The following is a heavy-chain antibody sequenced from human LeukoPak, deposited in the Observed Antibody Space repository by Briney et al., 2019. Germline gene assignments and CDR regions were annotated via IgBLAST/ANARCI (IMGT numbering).Heavy chain of an antibody. CDR3: ARGPILDAIAAAGTSWFDP. CDR1: GFTFSSYG. Sequence: PGGSLRLSCAASGFTFSSYGMHWVRQAPGKGLEWVAFMRYDGSDEYYADSVKGRFTTSRDNAKNTLYLQMNSLRAEDTAVYYCARGPILDAIAAAGTSWFDPWGQGTLVTVSS. J-gene: IGHJ5*02. CDR2: MRYDGSDE. D-gene: IGHD6-13*01. V-gene: IGHV3-30*02.